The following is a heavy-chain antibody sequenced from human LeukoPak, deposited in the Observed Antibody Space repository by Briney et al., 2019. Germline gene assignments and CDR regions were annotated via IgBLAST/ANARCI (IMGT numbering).Heavy chain of an antibody. Sequence: SETLSLTCTVSGGSISSSSYYWGWIRQPPGKGLEWIGSIYYSGSTYYNPSLKSRVTISVDTSKNQFSLKLSSVTAADTAVYYCQMGSSGSRAFDIWGQGTMVTVSS. CDR2: IYYSGST. J-gene: IGHJ3*02. CDR3: QMGSSGSRAFDI. V-gene: IGHV4-39*07. D-gene: IGHD3-22*01. CDR1: GGSISSSSYY.